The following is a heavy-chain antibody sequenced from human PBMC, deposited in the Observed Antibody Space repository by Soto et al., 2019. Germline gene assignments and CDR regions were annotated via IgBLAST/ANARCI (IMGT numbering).Heavy chain of an antibody. CDR2: ISAYNGNT. V-gene: IGHV1-18*01. D-gene: IGHD3-22*01. CDR3: ARDGEYTYDSSGYFILLDY. Sequence: ASVKVSCKASGYTFTSYGISWVRQAPGQGLEWMGWISAYNGNTNYAQKLQGRVTMTTDTSTSTAYMELRSLRSDDTAVYYCARDGEYTYDSSGYFILLDYWGREPWSPSPQ. J-gene: IGHJ4*02. CDR1: GYTFTSYG.